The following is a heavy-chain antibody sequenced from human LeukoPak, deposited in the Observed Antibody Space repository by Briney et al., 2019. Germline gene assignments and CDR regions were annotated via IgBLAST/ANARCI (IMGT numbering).Heavy chain of an antibody. CDR2: INHSGST. V-gene: IGHV4-34*01. CDR3: ARGGPEQWPVLYYYYYMDV. Sequence: SETLSLTCAVYGGSFSGYYWSWIRQPPGKGLEWIGEINHSGSTNYNPSLKSRVTISVDTSKNQFSLKLSSVTAADTAVYYCARGGPEQWPVLYYYYYMDVWGKGTTVTVSS. CDR1: GGSFSGYY. J-gene: IGHJ6*03. D-gene: IGHD6-19*01.